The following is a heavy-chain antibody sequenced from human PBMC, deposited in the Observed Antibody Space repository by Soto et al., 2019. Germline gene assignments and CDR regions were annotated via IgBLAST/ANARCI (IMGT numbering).Heavy chain of an antibody. V-gene: IGHV4-34*01. J-gene: IGHJ6*02. CDR2: INHSGST. D-gene: IGHD3-3*01. CDR1: GGSFGGYY. Sequence: PSETLSLTCAVHGGSFGGYYWSWIRQPPGKGLEWIGEINHSGSTNYNPSLKSRVTISVDTSKNQFSLKLSSVTAADTAVYYCARGIFITIFGVVHYYYGMDVWGQGTTVTVS. CDR3: ARGIFITIFGVVHYYYGMDV.